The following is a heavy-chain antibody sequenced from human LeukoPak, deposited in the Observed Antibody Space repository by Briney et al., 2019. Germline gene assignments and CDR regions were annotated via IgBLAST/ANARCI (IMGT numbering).Heavy chain of an antibody. V-gene: IGHV1-18*01. J-gene: IGHJ6*03. CDR3: ARGGCSGGSCYIGYYYYYYMDV. CDR2: ISAYNCNT. Sequence: ASVTVSCKASGYTFTSYGISWVRQAPGQGLEWMGWISAYNCNTNYAQKLQGRVTMNKDTSKSRAYMELRSLRSDDTAVYYCARGGCSGGSCYIGYYYYYYMDVWGKGTTVTVSS. CDR1: GYTFTSYG. D-gene: IGHD2-15*01.